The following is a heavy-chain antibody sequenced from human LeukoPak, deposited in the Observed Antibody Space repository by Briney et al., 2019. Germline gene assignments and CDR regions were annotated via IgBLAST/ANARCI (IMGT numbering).Heavy chain of an antibody. CDR3: ARALGYCSGGSCYSGGMDV. D-gene: IGHD2-15*01. V-gene: IGHV4-30-2*01. CDR2: IYHSGST. Sequence: SETLSLTCAVSGGSISSGGYSWSWIRQPPGKGLEWIGYIYHSGSTYYNPSLKSRVTISVDRSKNQFSLKLSSVTAADTAVYYCARALGYCSGGSCYSGGMDVWGKGTTVTVSP. J-gene: IGHJ6*04. CDR1: GGSISSGGYS.